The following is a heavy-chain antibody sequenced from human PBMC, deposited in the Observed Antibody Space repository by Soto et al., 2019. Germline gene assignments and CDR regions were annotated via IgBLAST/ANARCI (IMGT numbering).Heavy chain of an antibody. CDR3: AGSFRGWT. D-gene: IGHD2-15*01. CDR1: GSSVSTPTYY. Sequence: QVQLLESGPGLMGPSETLSLTCSVSGSSVSTPTYYWSWIRQPPGKGLEWIGYVYYSGSTVYNPSPKRRVTISLDASKIQFSLSLTSVTASDPAVYYCAGSFRGWTWGQGTQVTVSS. V-gene: IGHV4-61*01. J-gene: IGHJ5*02. CDR2: VYYSGST.